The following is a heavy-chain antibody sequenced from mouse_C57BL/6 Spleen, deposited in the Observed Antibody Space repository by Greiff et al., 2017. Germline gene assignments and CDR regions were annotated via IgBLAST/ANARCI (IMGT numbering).Heavy chain of an antibody. CDR1: GYAFTNYL. CDR3: ARGDGTDYDMDY. V-gene: IGHV1-54*01. J-gene: IGHJ4*01. Sequence: QVQLQQSGAELVRPGTSVKVSCKASGYAFTNYLIEWVKQRPGQGLEWIGVIYPGSGGTNYNEKFKGKATLTADKSSSTAYMQLSSLTSEDSAVCFCARGDGTDYDMDYWGQGTSVTVSS. CDR2: IYPGSGGT. D-gene: IGHD2-1*01.